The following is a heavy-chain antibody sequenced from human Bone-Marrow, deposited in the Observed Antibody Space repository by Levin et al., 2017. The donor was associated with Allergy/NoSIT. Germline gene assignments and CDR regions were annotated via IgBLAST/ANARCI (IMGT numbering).Heavy chain of an antibody. Sequence: ASVKVSCKASGGTFNTFAVNWVRQAPGQGLEWMGGITPLFGIPHYAQRFQGRVTITADKSSNTVFMELTSLRSEDTAVYYCAVPYGLYDRDVWGHGTTVIVSS. D-gene: IGHD5/OR15-5a*01. V-gene: IGHV1-69*10. J-gene: IGHJ6*02. CDR1: GGTFNTFA. CDR3: AVPYGLYDRDV. CDR2: ITPLFGIP.